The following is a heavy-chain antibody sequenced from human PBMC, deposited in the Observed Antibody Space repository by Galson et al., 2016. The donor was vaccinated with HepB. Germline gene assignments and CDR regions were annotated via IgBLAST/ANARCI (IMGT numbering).Heavy chain of an antibody. V-gene: IGHV1-18*01. CDR2: INVRNGET. CDR3: ARGRSMPYFDS. Sequence: SVKVSCKASGYKFTDYAITWVRQAPGQGLEWMGCINVRNGETNSAQRLQGRVTMTRETSTSTVFLDLRRLRSDDTAMYFCARGRSMPYFDSWGQGTLVTVSS. D-gene: IGHD2-2*01. J-gene: IGHJ4*02. CDR1: GYKFTDYA.